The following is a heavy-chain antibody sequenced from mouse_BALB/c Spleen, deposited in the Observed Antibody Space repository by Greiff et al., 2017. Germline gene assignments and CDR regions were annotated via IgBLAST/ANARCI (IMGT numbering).Heavy chain of an antibody. CDR1: GYTFTDYW. J-gene: IGHJ2*01. CDR3: ARSEHYGSSYGY. V-gene: IGHV1-69*01. D-gene: IGHD1-1*01. CDR2: IDTSDSYT. Sequence: QVQLQQPGAELVMPGASVKMSCKASGYTFTDYWMHWVKQRPGQGLEWIGAIDTSDSYTSYNQKFKGKATLTVDESSSTAYMQLSSLTSEDSAVYYCARSEHYGSSYGYWGQGTTLTVSS.